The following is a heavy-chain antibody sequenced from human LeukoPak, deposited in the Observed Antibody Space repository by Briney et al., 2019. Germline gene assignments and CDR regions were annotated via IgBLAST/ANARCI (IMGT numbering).Heavy chain of an antibody. Sequence: ASVKVSCKASGYTFTNNYLHWVRQAPGQGLEWMGMICPRDGSTSYAQNFQGRVTVTRDTSTTTVHMELRGLRSEDTAVYYCARVVYCSGGICHIFAFDIWGQGTMVTVSS. D-gene: IGHD2-15*01. CDR3: ARVVYCSGGICHIFAFDI. CDR2: ICPRDGST. V-gene: IGHV1-46*01. CDR1: GYTFTNNY. J-gene: IGHJ3*02.